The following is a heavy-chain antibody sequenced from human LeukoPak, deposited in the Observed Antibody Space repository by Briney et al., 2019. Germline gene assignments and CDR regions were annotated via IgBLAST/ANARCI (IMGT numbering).Heavy chain of an antibody. J-gene: IGHJ4*02. CDR1: GFTFSNHW. D-gene: IGHD6-13*01. Sequence: PGGSLRLSCAASGFTFSNHWMHWVRQAPGKGLVWVSRINSDGSSTSYADSVKGRFTISRDNAKNTLYLQMNSLRAEDTAVYYCATAAGTITHNYFDYWGQGTLVTVSS. CDR3: ATAAGTITHNYFDY. CDR2: INSDGSST. V-gene: IGHV3-74*01.